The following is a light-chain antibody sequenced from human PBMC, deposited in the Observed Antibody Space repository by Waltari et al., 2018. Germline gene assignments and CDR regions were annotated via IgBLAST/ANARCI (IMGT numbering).Light chain of an antibody. CDR1: SSDIESYKL. CDR2: EDT. Sequence: QSALTQPASVSGSPGQSITISCPGTSSDIESYKLVSWHQQHPGEAPKVIIYEDTKRPSGVSGRFSASKSGNTASLTISGLQAEDEADYHCCSYVDSRTFVFGGGTRLTVL. V-gene: IGLV2-23*02. J-gene: IGLJ2*01. CDR3: CSYVDSRTFV.